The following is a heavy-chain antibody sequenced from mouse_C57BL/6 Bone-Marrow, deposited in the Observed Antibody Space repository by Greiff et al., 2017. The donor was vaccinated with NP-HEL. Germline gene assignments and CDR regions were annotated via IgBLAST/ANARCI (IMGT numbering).Heavy chain of an antibody. V-gene: IGHV1-69*01. D-gene: IGHD2-3*01. CDR1: GYTFPSYW. Sequence: QVQLQQPGAELVMPGASVKLSCKASGYTFPSYWMHWVKQRPGQGLEWIGEIDPSDSYPNYIQKFKGKSTLTVDKSSSTACMQLSSLTSEDSAVYYCARDGLEYYLDYGGQGTTLTVSA. CDR2: IDPSDSYP. CDR3: ARDGLEYYLDY. J-gene: IGHJ2*01.